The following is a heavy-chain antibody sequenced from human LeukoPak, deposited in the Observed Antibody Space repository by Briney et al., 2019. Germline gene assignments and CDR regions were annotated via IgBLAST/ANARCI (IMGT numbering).Heavy chain of an antibody. CDR2: LSYSGST. J-gene: IGHJ5*02. CDR3: ARGLWFGDADYNWLDP. D-gene: IGHD3-10*01. V-gene: IGHV4-59*01. CDR1: DGSINNYY. Sequence: SETLSLTCTVSDGSINNYYWTWIRQPPGKGLEWIGYLSYSGSTSYNPSLKSRVSISLDTSKIQFSLKLNSVTAADTAVYYCARGLWFGDADYNWLDPWGQGTLVTVSS.